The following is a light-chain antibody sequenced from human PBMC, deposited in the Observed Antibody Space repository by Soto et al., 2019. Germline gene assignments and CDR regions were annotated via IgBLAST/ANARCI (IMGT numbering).Light chain of an antibody. J-gene: IGKJ3*01. CDR3: YQYYSSPHT. V-gene: IGKV3-20*01. CDR1: QTFSRDE. Sequence: EIVLTQSPGNLSLSPGETATLSCRTSQTFSRDELAWYQQRPGQAPRLLSSATSRRATGIPDRFNGYGSGTDFTLSISSLEPEDFGVYYCYQYYSSPHTFGPGTRVDIK. CDR2: ATS.